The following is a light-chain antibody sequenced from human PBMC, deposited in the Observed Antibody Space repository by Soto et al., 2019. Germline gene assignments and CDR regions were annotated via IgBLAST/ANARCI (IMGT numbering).Light chain of an antibody. CDR3: AAWDDSLSGYV. CDR1: SSNIGDNY. J-gene: IGLJ1*01. CDR2: RNN. V-gene: IGLV1-47*01. Sequence: QSLLTQPPSAFGTPGQKVTICCSGSSSNIGDNYVYWHQQLPGTAPKLLIYRNNQRPSGVPDRFSGSKSGTSASLAISGLRSEDEADYYCAAWDDSLSGYVFGPGTKVTVL.